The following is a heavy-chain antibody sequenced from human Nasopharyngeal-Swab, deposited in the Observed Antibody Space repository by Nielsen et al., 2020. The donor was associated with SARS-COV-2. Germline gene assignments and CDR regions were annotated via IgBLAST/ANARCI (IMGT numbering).Heavy chain of an antibody. CDR2: IYYSGST. D-gene: IGHD4-11*01. Sequence: SETLSLTCTVSGGSVSSGSYYWSWIRQPPRKGLEWIGYIYYSGSTNYNPSLKSRVTISVDTSKNQFSLKLSSVTAADTAVYYCARDASNYGDYYYYYGMDVWGQGTTVTVSS. J-gene: IGHJ6*02. CDR1: GGSVSSGSYY. V-gene: IGHV4-61*01. CDR3: ARDASNYGDYYYYYGMDV.